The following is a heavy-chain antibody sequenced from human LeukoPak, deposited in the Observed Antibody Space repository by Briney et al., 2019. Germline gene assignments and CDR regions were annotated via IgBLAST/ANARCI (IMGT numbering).Heavy chain of an antibody. D-gene: IGHD2-2*01. Sequence: PGGSLRLSCAASGFTFNRYAMNWVRQAPGKGLEWVAVISYHGSNKYYADSVKGRFTISRDNSKNTLYLQMNSLRAEDTAVYYCARDVVPAAYYYYYMDVWGKGTTVTVSS. V-gene: IGHV3-30-3*01. CDR3: ARDVVPAAYYYYYMDV. CDR2: ISYHGSNK. J-gene: IGHJ6*03. CDR1: GFTFNRYA.